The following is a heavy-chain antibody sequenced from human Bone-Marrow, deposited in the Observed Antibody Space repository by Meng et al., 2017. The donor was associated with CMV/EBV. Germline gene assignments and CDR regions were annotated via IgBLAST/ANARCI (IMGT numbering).Heavy chain of an antibody. D-gene: IGHD6-19*01. J-gene: IGHJ4*02. CDR1: GFTVSSNY. V-gene: IGHV3-53*01. CDR3: AREAGVAVAGTGYFDY. CDR2: IYSGGST. Sequence: VQLVESGGGLIQPGGSLRLSCAASGFTVSSNYMSWVRQAPGKGLEWVSVIYSGGSTYYADSVKGRFTISRDNSKNTLYLQMNSLRAEDTAVYYCAREAGVAVAGTGYFDYWGQGTLVTVSS.